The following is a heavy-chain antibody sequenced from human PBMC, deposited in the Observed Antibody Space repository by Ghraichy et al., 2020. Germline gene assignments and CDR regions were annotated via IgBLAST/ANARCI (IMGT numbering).Heavy chain of an antibody. V-gene: IGHV3-66*02. CDR1: GFNVTKNY. D-gene: IGHD3-10*01. CDR2: IYGGGRT. CDR3: ATSGKVMVGHVES. Sequence: GGSLRLSCAASGFNVTKNYVTWVRQAPGKGLEWVSLIYGGGRTLYADSVQGRFIISRDNAKNTLYLQMNSLGLEDTALYYCATSGKVMVGHVESWGQGTPVTVSS. J-gene: IGHJ5*02.